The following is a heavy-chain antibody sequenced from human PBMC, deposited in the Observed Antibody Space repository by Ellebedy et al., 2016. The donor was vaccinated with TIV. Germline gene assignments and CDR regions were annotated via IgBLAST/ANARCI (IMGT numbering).Heavy chain of an antibody. CDR1: GTSLTSFY. CDR3: ARLRGFAAAGSNWDYYYGMDV. CDR2: MYHTGSS. Sequence: MPSETLSPTCTVFGTSLTSFYWSWIRQPPGKGLEWIVYMYHTGSSNYNPSLKSRVTRSIETSKNQFSLKLSSVTAADTAVYYCARLRGFAAAGSNWDYYYGMDVWGQGTTVTVSS. J-gene: IGHJ6*02. D-gene: IGHD6-13*01. V-gene: IGHV4-59*08.